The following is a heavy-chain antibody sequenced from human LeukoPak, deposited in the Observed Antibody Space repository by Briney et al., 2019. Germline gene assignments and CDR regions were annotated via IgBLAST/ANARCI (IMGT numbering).Heavy chain of an antibody. CDR3: ARSIAAAGTRWASDY. Sequence: GGSLRISCKGSGCRFTNYWINWVRQMPGKGLEWMGRIDPSDSYTNYSPSFQGHVTISADKSISTAYLQWSSVKASDIAMYYCARSIAAAGTRWASDYWGQGTLVTVSS. CDR2: IDPSDSYT. D-gene: IGHD6-13*01. CDR1: GCRFTNYW. J-gene: IGHJ4*02. V-gene: IGHV5-10-1*01.